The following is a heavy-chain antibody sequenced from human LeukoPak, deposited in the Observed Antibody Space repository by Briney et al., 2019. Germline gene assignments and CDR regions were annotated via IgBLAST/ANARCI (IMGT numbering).Heavy chain of an antibody. J-gene: IGHJ4*02. D-gene: IGHD6-6*01. CDR2: ISAYNGNT. V-gene: IGHV1-18*01. CDR1: GYTFTSYG. Sequence: GASVKVSCKASGYTFTSYGISWVRLAPGQGLEWMGWISAYNGNTNYAQKLQGRVTMTTDTSTSTAYMELRSLRSDDTAVYYCARDRRAVLRLCPYYWGQGTLVTVSS. CDR3: ARDRRAVLRLCPYY.